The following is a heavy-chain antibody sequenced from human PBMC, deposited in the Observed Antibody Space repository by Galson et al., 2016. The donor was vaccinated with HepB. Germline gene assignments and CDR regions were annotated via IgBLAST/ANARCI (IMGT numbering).Heavy chain of an antibody. J-gene: IGHJ6*03. Sequence: PALVKPTQTLTLTCTFSGFSLSTSGVGVGWIRQPPGGALEWLALLYWDDDNRYNPSLRRRLALTKDTSKNQVVLTMTNMGPVDTATYYCARTAVPLAARDYYMDVWGKGTTVTVSS. CDR1: GFSLSTSGVG. CDR2: LYWDDDN. V-gene: IGHV2-5*02. D-gene: IGHD2/OR15-2a*01. CDR3: ARTAVPLAARDYYMDV.